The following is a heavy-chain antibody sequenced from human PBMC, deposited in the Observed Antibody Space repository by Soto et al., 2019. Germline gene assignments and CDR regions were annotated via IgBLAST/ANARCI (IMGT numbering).Heavy chain of an antibody. CDR3: VVSQNDYEFIYFQH. CDR1: GFTFSSYA. J-gene: IGHJ1*01. Sequence: GGSLRLSCAASGFTFSSYAMSWVRQAPGKGLEWVSAISGSGGSTYYADSVKGRFTISRDNSKNTLYLQMNSLRAEDTAVYYCVVSQNDYEFIYFQHWGQGTLVTVSS. CDR2: ISGSGGST. D-gene: IGHD4-17*01. V-gene: IGHV3-23*01.